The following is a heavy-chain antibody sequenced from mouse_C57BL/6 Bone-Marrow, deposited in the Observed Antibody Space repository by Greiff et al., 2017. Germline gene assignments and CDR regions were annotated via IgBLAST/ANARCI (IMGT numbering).Heavy chain of an antibody. V-gene: IGHV1-81*01. CDR3: GIGITTDFDY. CDR1: GYTFTSYG. J-gene: IGHJ2*01. CDR2: IYPRSGNT. Sequence: QVQLQQSGAELARPGASVTLSCKASGYTFTSYGIRWVKQRTGQGLEWIGEIYPRSGNTYYNEKFKGKATLTADKSSSTAYMELRSQTSEDSAVYFGGIGITTDFDYWGQGTTLTVSS. D-gene: IGHD1-1*01.